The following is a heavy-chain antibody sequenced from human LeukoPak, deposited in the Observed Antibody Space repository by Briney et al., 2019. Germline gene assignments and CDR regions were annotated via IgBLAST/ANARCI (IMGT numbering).Heavy chain of an antibody. J-gene: IGHJ4*02. Sequence: KPSETPSLTCTVSGGSFSTYYRSWIRQPPGKGLEWIGYIYYSGSTDYNPSLKSRVTMSLDTSKNQFSLNLNSVTAADTAVYYCARAVITFGAAVAKGFDCWGQGTLVTVSS. CDR2: IYYSGST. D-gene: IGHD3-16*01. V-gene: IGHV4-59*01. CDR3: ARAVITFGAAVAKGFDC. CDR1: GGSFSTYY.